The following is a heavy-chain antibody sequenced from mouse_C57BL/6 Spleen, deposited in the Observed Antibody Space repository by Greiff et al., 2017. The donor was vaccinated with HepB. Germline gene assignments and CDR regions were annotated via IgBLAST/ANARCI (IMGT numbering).Heavy chain of an antibody. Sequence: QVQLQQSGAELVKPGASVKLSCKASGYTFTEYTIHWVKQRSGQGLEWIGWFYPGSGSIKYNEKFKDKATLTADKSSSTVYMELSRLTSEDSAVYFCARHEDPDSSGYEEGFAYWGQGTLVTVSA. CDR3: ARHEDPDSSGYEEGFAY. J-gene: IGHJ3*01. D-gene: IGHD3-2*02. V-gene: IGHV1-62-2*01. CDR2: FYPGSGSI. CDR1: GYTFTEYT.